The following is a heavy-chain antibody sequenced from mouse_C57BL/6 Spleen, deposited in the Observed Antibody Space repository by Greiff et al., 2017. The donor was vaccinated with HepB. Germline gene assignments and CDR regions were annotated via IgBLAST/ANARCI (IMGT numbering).Heavy chain of an antibody. CDR2: ISYDGSN. V-gene: IGHV3-6*01. CDR1: GYSITSGYY. J-gene: IGHJ1*03. Sequence: DVKLQESGPGLVKPSQSLSLTCSVTGYSITSGYYWNWIRQFPGNKLEWMGYISYDGSNNYNPSLKNRISITRDTSKNQFFLKLNSVTTEDTATYYCARGNYYGSSWYFDVWGTGTTVTVSS. CDR3: ARGNYYGSSWYFDV. D-gene: IGHD1-1*01.